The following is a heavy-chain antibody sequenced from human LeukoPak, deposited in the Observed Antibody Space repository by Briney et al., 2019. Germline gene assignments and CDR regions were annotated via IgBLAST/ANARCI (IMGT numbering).Heavy chain of an antibody. CDR1: GGSFSGYY. CDR3: VRGRSLDY. J-gene: IGHJ4*02. CDR2: INHSGST. V-gene: IGHV4-34*01. Sequence: SETLSLTCAVYGGSFSGYYWSWIRQPPGKGLEWIGEINHSGSTNYNPSLKSRVTISVDTSKNQFSLKLSSVTAADTAVYYCVRGRSLDYWGQGTLVTVSS.